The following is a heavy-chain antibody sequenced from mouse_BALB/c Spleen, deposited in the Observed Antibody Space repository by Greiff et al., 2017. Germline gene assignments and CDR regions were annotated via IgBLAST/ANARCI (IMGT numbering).Heavy chain of an antibody. J-gene: IGHJ4*01. Sequence: EVKLVESGGGLVKPGGSLKLSCAASGFTFSDYYMYWVRQTPEKRLEWVATISDGGSYTYYPDSVKGRFTISRDNAKNNLYLQMSSLKSEDTAMYYCARSLRLRAMDYWGQGTSVTVSS. CDR3: ARSLRLRAMDY. CDR2: ISDGGSYT. CDR1: GFTFSDYY. V-gene: IGHV5-4*02. D-gene: IGHD1-2*01.